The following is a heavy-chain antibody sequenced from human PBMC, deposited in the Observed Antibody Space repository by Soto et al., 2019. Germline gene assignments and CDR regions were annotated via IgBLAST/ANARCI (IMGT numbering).Heavy chain of an antibody. CDR3: ARLLGPTSSENCFDP. CDR2: VSGYNGHT. CDR1: GYTFFSYG. V-gene: IGHV1-18*01. J-gene: IGHJ5*02. Sequence: VELMQSGGEVKKPGASVNVSCKTSGYTFFSYGITWVRQAPGQGLEWMGWVSGYNGHTNYAQKFQGRVSMTRDISTATAYMELRSLRSDDTAVYYCARLLGPTSSENCFDPWGQGTLVTVSS. D-gene: IGHD2-8*02.